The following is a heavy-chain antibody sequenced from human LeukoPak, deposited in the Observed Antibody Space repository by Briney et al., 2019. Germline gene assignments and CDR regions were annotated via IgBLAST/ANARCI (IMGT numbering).Heavy chain of an antibody. D-gene: IGHD1-26*01. CDR3: ASGAFDAFDI. Sequence: GGSLRLSCAASGFTFSSYGMSWVRQAPGKGLEWVSAISGSGGSTYYADSVKGRFTIYRDNSKNTLHLQMNSLRAEDTAVYYCASGAFDAFDIWGQGTMVTVSS. J-gene: IGHJ3*02. V-gene: IGHV3-23*01. CDR2: ISGSGGST. CDR1: GFTFSSYG.